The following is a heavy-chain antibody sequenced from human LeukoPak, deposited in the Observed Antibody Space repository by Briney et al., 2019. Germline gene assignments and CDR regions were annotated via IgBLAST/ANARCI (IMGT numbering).Heavy chain of an antibody. D-gene: IGHD2-2*01. J-gene: IGHJ6*02. CDR3: ARLPYCSSTSCYLAPDDYYYYGMDV. V-gene: IGHV1-2*02. Sequence: GASVKVSCKASGYTFTGYYMHWVRQAPGQGLEWMGWINPNSGGTNYAQKFQGRVTMTRDTSISTAHMELSRLRSDDTAVYYCARLPYCSSTSCYLAPDDYYYYGMDVWGQGTTVTVSS. CDR1: GYTFTGYY. CDR2: INPNSGGT.